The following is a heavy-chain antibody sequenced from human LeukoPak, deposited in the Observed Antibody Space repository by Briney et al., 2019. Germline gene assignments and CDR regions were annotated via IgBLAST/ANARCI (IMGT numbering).Heavy chain of an antibody. CDR3: ARGQWLAP. CDR2: IYYSGSI. V-gene: IGHV4-30-4*01. D-gene: IGHD6-19*01. CDR1: GGSISSYY. J-gene: IGHJ5*02. Sequence: KPSETLSLTCTVSGGSISSYYWSWIRQPPGKGLEWIGYIYYSGSIYYNPSLKSRVTISVDTSKNLSSVTAADTAVYYCARGQWLAPWGQGTLVTVSS.